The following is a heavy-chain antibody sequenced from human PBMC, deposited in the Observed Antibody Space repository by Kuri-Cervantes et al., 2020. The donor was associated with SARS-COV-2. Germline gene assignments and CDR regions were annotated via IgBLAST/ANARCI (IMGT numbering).Heavy chain of an antibody. CDR3: ARSTVGFGS. Sequence: GESLKISCAASGFSVRSNYMSWVRQAPGKGLEWVSSIYSSGSTYYADSVKGRFTSSRENYKNTVYLRLNSLRVEDTAVYYCARSTVGFGSWGQGTLVTVSS. J-gene: IGHJ4*02. D-gene: IGHD4-23*01. CDR1: GFSVRSNY. CDR2: IYSSGST. V-gene: IGHV3-53*01.